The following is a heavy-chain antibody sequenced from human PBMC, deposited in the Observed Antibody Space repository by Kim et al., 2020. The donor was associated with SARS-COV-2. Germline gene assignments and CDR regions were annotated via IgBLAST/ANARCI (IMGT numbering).Heavy chain of an antibody. CDR2: INHSGST. J-gene: IGHJ4*02. V-gene: IGHV4-34*01. CDR3: ARGRGGYYGSGGLPVD. CDR1: GGSFSGYY. D-gene: IGHD3-10*01. Sequence: SETLSLTCAVYGGSFSGYYWSWIRQPPGKGLEWIGEINHSGSTNYNPSLKSRVTISVDTSKNQFSLKLSSVTAADTAVYYCARGRGGYYGSGGLPVDWGQGTLVTVSS.